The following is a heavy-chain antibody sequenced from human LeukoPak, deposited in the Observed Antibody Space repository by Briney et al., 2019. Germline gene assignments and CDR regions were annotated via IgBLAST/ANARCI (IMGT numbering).Heavy chain of an antibody. CDR3: ATDRIVGASAFDV. J-gene: IGHJ3*01. CDR1: GFSLSHTC. D-gene: IGHD1-26*01. V-gene: IGHV3-15*01. Sequence: GGSLRLSCAGSGFSLSHTCMNWVRQAPGKGLEYIGRIKSKTNGGESTEYAEAVTGRFIISRDDSASTLYLHISSLKTEDTAVYYCATDRIVGASAFDVWGQGTMVTVSS. CDR2: IKSKTNGGEST.